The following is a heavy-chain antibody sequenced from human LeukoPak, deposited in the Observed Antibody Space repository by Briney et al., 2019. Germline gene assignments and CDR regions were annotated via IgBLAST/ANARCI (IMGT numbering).Heavy chain of an antibody. CDR3: AKFEEWLRFADAFDI. J-gene: IGHJ3*02. CDR2: ISGSGGST. V-gene: IGHV3-23*01. CDR1: GFTFSSYA. Sequence: GGSLRLSCAASGFTFSSYAMSWVRQAPGKGLEWVSAISGSGGSTYYADSVKGRFTISRDNSKNTLYLQMNSLRAEDTAEYYCAKFEEWLRFADAFDIWGQGTMVTVSS. D-gene: IGHD5-12*01.